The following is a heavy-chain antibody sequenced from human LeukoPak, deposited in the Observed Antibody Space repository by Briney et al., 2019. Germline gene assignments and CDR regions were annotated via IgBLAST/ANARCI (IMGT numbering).Heavy chain of an antibody. CDR1: GGSISGYY. CDR2: IHYSGST. V-gene: IGHV4-59*01. D-gene: IGHD4/OR15-4a*01. J-gene: IGHJ6*02. Sequence: PSETLSLTCTVSGGSISGYYWSWIRQSPVQGLEWIGYIHYSGSTNYNPSLKSRVIILLDTSKNQFSLKLSSVTAADTAVYYCARVHGANDYFYGMDVWAQGTTVSVSS. CDR3: ARVHGANDYFYGMDV.